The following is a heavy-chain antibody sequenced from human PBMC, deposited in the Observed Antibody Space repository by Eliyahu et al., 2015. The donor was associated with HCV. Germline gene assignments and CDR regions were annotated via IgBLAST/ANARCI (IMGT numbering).Heavy chain of an antibody. CDR2: INHSGST. J-gene: IGHJ4*02. CDR1: GXSFSGYY. D-gene: IGHD3-3*01. Sequence: QVQLQQWGAGLLKSSETLSLTCXVXGXSFSGYYWTWIRQPPGKGLEWIGEINHSGSTNYNPSLRSRVTISVDTSKNQFSLTLTSVTAADTAVYYCXRAGTIFGVALLHWGQGTLVTVSS. V-gene: IGHV4-34*01. CDR3: XRAGTIFGVALLH.